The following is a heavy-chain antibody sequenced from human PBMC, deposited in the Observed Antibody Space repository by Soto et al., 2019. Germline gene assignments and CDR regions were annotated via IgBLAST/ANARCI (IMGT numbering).Heavy chain of an antibody. CDR2: INPNSGGT. D-gene: IGHD3-9*01. J-gene: IGHJ6*03. CDR3: ARDGTLRYLDWSHYYYMDV. V-gene: IGHV1-2*04. CDR1: GYTFTGYY. Sequence: ASVKVSCKASGYTFTGYYMHWVRQAPGQGLEWMGWINPNSGGTNYAQKFQGWVTMTRDTSISTAYMELSRLRSDDTAVYYCARDGTLRYLDWSHYYYMDVSGKGTTDIVSS.